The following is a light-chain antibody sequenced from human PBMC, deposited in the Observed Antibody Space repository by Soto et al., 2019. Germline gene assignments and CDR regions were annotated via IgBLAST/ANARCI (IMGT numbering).Light chain of an antibody. V-gene: IGKV3-20*01. CDR2: DAS. CDR3: QQYGSSPIT. J-gene: IGKJ5*01. CDR1: HSVSSY. Sequence: IMLTQSPAALSLYPGERATLSWRSSHSVSSYVACYQQTPDQATRLLIYDASNATTGIPAMFSGSGSGTDSTLTISRLEPEDFAVYYCQQYGSSPITFGQGTRLEIK.